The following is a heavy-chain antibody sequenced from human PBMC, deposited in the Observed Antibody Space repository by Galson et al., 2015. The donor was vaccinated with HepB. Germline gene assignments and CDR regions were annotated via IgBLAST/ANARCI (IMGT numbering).Heavy chain of an antibody. V-gene: IGHV2-5*01. CDR2: IYWNDDK. Sequence: PALVKPTQTLTLTCTLSGFSLRSTGVGVGWIRQPPGKALEWLALIYWNDDKRYSPSLKSRLTIIKDTSKNQVVLTMTNMDPVDTATYYCARSRGGEFDFWGQGTLFTVSS. J-gene: IGHJ4*02. CDR3: ARSRGGEFDF. D-gene: IGHD7-27*01. CDR1: GFSLRSTGVG.